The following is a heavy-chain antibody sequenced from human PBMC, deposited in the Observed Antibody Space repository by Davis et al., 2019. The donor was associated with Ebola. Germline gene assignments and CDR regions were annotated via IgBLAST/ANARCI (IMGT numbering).Heavy chain of an antibody. D-gene: IGHD3-10*01. CDR2: ISSSSSTI. CDR1: GFTFSSYW. CDR3: ARADFGSGSSYGMDV. J-gene: IGHJ6*04. Sequence: GESLKISCAASGFTFSSYWMHWVRQAPGKGLEWVSYISSSSSTIYYADSVKGRFTISRDNSKNTLSLEMNSLRDEDTAVYYCARADFGSGSSYGMDVWGKGTTVTVSS. V-gene: IGHV3-48*02.